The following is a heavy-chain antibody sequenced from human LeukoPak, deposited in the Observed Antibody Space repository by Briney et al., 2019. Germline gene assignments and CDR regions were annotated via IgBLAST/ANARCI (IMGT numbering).Heavy chain of an antibody. V-gene: IGHV3-23*01. CDR1: GFTFSSYA. CDR2: ISGSGGSA. Sequence: GSLRLSCAASGFTFSSYAMSWVRQAPGKGLEWVSAISGSGGSAYYADSVKGRFTISRDNSKNTLYLQMNSLRAEDTAVYYCAKGDRITIFGVANDYWGQGTLVTVSS. CDR3: AKGDRITIFGVANDY. D-gene: IGHD3-3*01. J-gene: IGHJ4*02.